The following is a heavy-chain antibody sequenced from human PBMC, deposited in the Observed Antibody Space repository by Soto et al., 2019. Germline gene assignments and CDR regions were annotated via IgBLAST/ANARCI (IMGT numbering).Heavy chain of an antibody. CDR3: ARLHSHIHFDY. CDR1: GGSITSGGYY. D-gene: IGHD6-13*01. V-gene: IGHV4-31*03. Sequence: PSETRSVTCTVSGGSITSGGYYWSWIRQHPGKGLEWIGYIYYSGNTYYNPSLKSRVTISIDTSRNQFSLNLSSVTGADTAVDQCARLHSHIHFDYCGQGTLVT. J-gene: IGHJ4*02. CDR2: IYYSGNT.